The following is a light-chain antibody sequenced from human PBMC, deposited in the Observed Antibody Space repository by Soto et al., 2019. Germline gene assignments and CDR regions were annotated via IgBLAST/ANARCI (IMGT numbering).Light chain of an antibody. CDR1: QSISSY. CDR2: AAS. V-gene: IGKV1-39*01. CDR3: QHSYSTPRT. Sequence: DIQMTQSPSSLSASVGDRVTITCRASQSISSYLNWYQQKPGKAPKLLIYAASSLQSGVPSRFSGSGSGTDFTLTNSSLQPEDVATYYGQHSYSTPRTFGQGTKVEIK. J-gene: IGKJ1*01.